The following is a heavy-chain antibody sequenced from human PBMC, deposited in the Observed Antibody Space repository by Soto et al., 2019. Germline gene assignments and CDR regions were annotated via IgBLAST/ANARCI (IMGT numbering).Heavy chain of an antibody. J-gene: IGHJ4*02. Sequence: SETLSLTCTVSCGSISSGDYYWSWIRQPPGKGLEWIGYIYYSGSTYYNPSLKSRVTISVDTSKNQFSLKLSSVTAADTAVYYCASLFSIGWYPDYWGQGTLVTVSS. D-gene: IGHD6-19*01. CDR3: ASLFSIGWYPDY. V-gene: IGHV4-30-4*01. CDR2: IYYSGST. CDR1: CGSISSGDYY.